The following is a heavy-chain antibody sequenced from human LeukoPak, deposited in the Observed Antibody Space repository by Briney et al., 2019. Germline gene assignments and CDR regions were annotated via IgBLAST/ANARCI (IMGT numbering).Heavy chain of an antibody. CDR2: IYYSGST. D-gene: IGHD4-17*01. CDR3: AREYGDDNWFDP. V-gene: IGHV4-30-4*01. J-gene: IGHJ5*02. Sequence: PSETLSLTCTVSGGSISSGDYYWSWIRRPPGKGLEWIGYIYYSGSTYYNPSLKSRVTISVDTSKNQFSLKLSSVTAADTAVYYCAREYGDDNWFDPWGQGTLVTVSS. CDR1: GGSISSGDYY.